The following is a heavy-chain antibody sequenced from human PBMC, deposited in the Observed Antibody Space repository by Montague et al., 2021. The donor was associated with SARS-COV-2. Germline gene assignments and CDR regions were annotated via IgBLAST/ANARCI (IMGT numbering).Heavy chain of an antibody. CDR2: ISRSSSYI. CDR3: AKDDYGWGSYRYSQYNWFDP. Sequence: SLRLSCAASGFTFSSYSMNWVRQAPGKGLEWVSSISRSSSYIYYADSVKGRFTISRDNAKNSLYLQMNSLRAEDTAVYYCAKDDYGWGSYRYSQYNWFDPWGQGTLVTVSS. J-gene: IGHJ5*02. V-gene: IGHV3-21*01. CDR1: GFTFSSYS. D-gene: IGHD3-16*02.